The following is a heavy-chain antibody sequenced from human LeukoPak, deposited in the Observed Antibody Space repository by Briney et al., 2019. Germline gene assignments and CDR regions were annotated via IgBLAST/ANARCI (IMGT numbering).Heavy chain of an antibody. CDR3: AKTGGHYFDSSASYYPDY. CDR2: IGGSGGST. CDR1: GFIFSNYA. D-gene: IGHD3-22*01. Sequence: GGSLRLSCAASGFIFSNYAMSWVRQAPGKGLEWVSAIGGSGGSTFYADSVKGRFTISRDNSRKTLYLQMNSLRAEDTAVYYCAKTGGHYFDSSASYYPDYWGQGTLVTVSS. J-gene: IGHJ4*02. V-gene: IGHV3-23*01.